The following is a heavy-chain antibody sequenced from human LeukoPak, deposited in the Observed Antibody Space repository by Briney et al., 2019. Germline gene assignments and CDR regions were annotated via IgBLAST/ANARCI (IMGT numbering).Heavy chain of an antibody. V-gene: IGHV1-8*02. CDR2: MNPNSGNT. Sequence: ASVNVSCKASGGTFSSYAISWVRQATGQGLEWMGWMNPNSGNTGYAQKFQGRVTMTRNTSISTAYMELSSLRSEDTAVYYCARGRKNSGSFDYWGQGTLVTVSS. CDR3: ARGRKNSGSFDY. J-gene: IGHJ4*02. CDR1: GGTFSSYA. D-gene: IGHD1-26*01.